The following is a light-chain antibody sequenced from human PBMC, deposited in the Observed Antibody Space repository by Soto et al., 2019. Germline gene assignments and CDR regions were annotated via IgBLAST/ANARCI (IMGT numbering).Light chain of an antibody. Sequence: DIQMTQSPSSLSASVGDRVTITCRASQSISSYLNWYQQKPGKAPKLLIYAASSLQSGVPSRFSGSGSGTDFTLTISSLQPEDFETYYCQQSYSTLRYTFGQGTKLEIK. V-gene: IGKV1-39*01. CDR2: AAS. CDR3: QQSYSTLRYT. CDR1: QSISSY. J-gene: IGKJ2*01.